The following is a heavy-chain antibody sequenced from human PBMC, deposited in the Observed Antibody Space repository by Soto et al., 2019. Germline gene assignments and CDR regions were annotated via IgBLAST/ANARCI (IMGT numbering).Heavy chain of an antibody. V-gene: IGHV1-18*01. CDR3: ARGHHILTGWKFTL. Sequence: QVRLVQSGAEVKKPGASVKVSCKTYGYDFTNYGINWVRQAPGQGLAWMGWISAYNGNIVYAQNFRGRATLTTDTSTGSAYMELRSLRSDDTAVYYCARGHHILTGWKFTLWGQGTLVTVSS. CDR2: ISAYNGNI. CDR1: GYDFTNYG. D-gene: IGHD3-9*01. J-gene: IGHJ4*02.